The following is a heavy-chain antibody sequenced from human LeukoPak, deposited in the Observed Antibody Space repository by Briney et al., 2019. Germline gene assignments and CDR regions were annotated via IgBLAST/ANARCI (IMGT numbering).Heavy chain of an antibody. D-gene: IGHD6-25*01. J-gene: IGHJ4*02. CDR3: ARDGYSSGREEY. CDR1: GGTFSSYT. CDR2: IISIFGTA. Sequence: SVKVSCKASGGTFSSYTISWVRQAPGQGLEWMGGIISIFGTANYAQKFQGRVTITADESTSTAYMELSSLRSDDTAVYYCARDGYSSGREEYWGQGTLVTVSS. V-gene: IGHV1-69*13.